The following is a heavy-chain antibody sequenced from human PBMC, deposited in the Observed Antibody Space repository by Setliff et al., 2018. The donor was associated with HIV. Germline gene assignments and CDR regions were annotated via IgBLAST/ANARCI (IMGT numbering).Heavy chain of an antibody. CDR2: ISSSSSYT. D-gene: IGHD5-12*01. CDR1: GFTFSDYY. Sequence: GSLRLSCAASGFTFSDYYMSWIRQAPGKGLEWVSCISSSSSYTNYADSVKGRFTIPRDNAKNSLYLQMNSLRAEDTAVYYCARVRRHSGRPGTFDIWGQGTMVTVSS. V-gene: IGHV3-11*05. CDR3: ARVRRHSGRPGTFDI. J-gene: IGHJ3*02.